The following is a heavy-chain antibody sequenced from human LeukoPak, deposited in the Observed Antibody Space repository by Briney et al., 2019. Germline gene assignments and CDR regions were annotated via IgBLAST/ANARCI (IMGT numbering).Heavy chain of an antibody. CDR1: GFTFRNYA. J-gene: IGHJ4*01. V-gene: IGHV3-21*01. CDR3: AREALVGYYDSIGYVFDY. Sequence: PGGSLRLSCEASGFTFRNYAMTWVRQAPGKGLEWVSSISSSTYIYYEDSVKGRFTISRDNAKSSLYLQMNSLRAEDTAVYYCAREALVGYYDSIGYVFDYWGHGTLVTVSS. D-gene: IGHD3-22*01. CDR2: ISSSTYI.